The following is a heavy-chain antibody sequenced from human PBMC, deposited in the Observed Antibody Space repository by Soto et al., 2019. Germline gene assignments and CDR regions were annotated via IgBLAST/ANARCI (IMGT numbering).Heavy chain of an antibody. V-gene: IGHV4-4*02. D-gene: IGHD4-17*01. J-gene: IGHJ6*02. CDR3: ARDDGEGEYYYYGMDV. CDR1: GGSINSTNW. Sequence: QVQLQESGPGLVKPSGTLSLTCAVSGGSINSTNWWSWVRQTPEKGLEWIGEIFHSGSTNYNPSRKSRVSISVDKSKNQFSLKLSSVTAADTAVYYCARDDGEGEYYYYGMDVWGQGTTVIVSS. CDR2: IFHSGST.